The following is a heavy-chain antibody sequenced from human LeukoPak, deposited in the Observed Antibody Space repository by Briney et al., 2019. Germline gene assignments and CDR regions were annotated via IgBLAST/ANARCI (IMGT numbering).Heavy chain of an antibody. V-gene: IGHV3-30-3*01. D-gene: IGHD6-19*01. CDR2: ISYDGSNK. CDR3: ARVSSSGWYYFDY. CDR1: GFTFSSYA. J-gene: IGHJ4*02. Sequence: GRSLRLSCAASGFTFSSYAMHWVRQAPGKGLGWVAVISYDGSNKYYADSVKGRFTISRDNSKNTLYLQMNSLRAEDTAVYYCARVSSSGWYYFDYWGQGTLVTVSS.